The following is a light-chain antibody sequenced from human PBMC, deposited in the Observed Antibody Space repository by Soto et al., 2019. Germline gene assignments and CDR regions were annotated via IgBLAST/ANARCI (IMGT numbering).Light chain of an antibody. Sequence: DIQMTQSPSSLSAFVGDRVTITCRTSQTIRSSLNWYQQKPGKAPKLLIFTASSLQSGVPSRFSGRGSGTVFTLTISSLQPEDFATYYCQQSYTNPFTFGPGTKVDIK. J-gene: IGKJ3*01. CDR3: QQSYTNPFT. CDR1: QTIRSS. V-gene: IGKV1-39*01. CDR2: TAS.